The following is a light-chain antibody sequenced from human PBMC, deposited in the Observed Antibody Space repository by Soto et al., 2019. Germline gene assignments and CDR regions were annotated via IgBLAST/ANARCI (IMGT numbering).Light chain of an antibody. CDR1: QSISIW. Sequence: DIHMTQSPSTLSASVGDRVTITCRASQSISIWLAWYQQKPGKAPNLLIYKTSSLVTGVPSRFRGSGFRTEFTLTISSLQPDDFATYYCQHWNDYSWTFGQGTKVEVK. V-gene: IGKV1-5*03. CDR2: KTS. J-gene: IGKJ1*01. CDR3: QHWNDYSWT.